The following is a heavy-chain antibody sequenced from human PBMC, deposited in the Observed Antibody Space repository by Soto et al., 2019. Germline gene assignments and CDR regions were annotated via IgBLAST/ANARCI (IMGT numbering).Heavy chain of an antibody. D-gene: IGHD6-19*01. J-gene: IGHJ6*02. CDR3: AHSLYSSGWYYYYGMDV. CDR2: IYWDDGK. V-gene: IGHV2-5*02. CDR1: GFSLSTSGVG. Sequence: QITLKESGPTLVKPTQTLTLTCTFSGFSLSTSGVGVGWIRQPPGKALEWLALIYWDDGKRYSPSLKSRLTISTDTPENQVVLTMTNVDPVDTATYYCAHSLYSSGWYYYYGMDVWGQGTTVTVSS.